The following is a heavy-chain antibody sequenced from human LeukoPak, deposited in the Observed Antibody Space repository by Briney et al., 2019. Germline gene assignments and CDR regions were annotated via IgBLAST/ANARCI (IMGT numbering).Heavy chain of an antibody. CDR1: GGSISSYY. CDR2: IYTSGNT. CDR3: ARDFRRDGYNYIHWHFDL. V-gene: IGHV4-4*07. Sequence: SETLSLTCTVSGGSISSYYWSWIRQPPGKGLEWIGRIYTSGNTNYNPSLKSRVTMSVDTSKNQFSLRLSSVTAADTAVFYCARDFRRDGYNYIHWHFDLWGRGTLVTVSS. J-gene: IGHJ2*01. D-gene: IGHD5-24*01.